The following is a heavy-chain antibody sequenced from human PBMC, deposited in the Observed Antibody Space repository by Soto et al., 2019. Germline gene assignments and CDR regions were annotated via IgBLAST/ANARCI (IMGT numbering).Heavy chain of an antibody. V-gene: IGHV4-34*01. CDR2: INHSGST. CDR1: GGSFSGYY. CDR3: ARAPTELLSFEDY. Sequence: SETLSLTCAVYGGSFSGYYWSWIRQPPGKGLEWIGEINHSGSTNYNPSLKSRVTISVDTSKNQFSLKLSSVTAADTAVYYCARAPTELLSFEDYWGQGTLVTVS. J-gene: IGHJ4*02. D-gene: IGHD3-9*01.